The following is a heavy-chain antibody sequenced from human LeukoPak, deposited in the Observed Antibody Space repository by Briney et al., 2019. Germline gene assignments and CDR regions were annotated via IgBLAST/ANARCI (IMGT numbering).Heavy chain of an antibody. D-gene: IGHD6-13*01. J-gene: IGHJ4*02. CDR2: ISSSSSTI. CDR1: GFTFSSYS. CDR3: ARDRPVVYSSIPGVIDY. V-gene: IGHV3-48*04. Sequence: GGSLRLSCAASGFTFSSYSMNWVRQAPGKGLEWVSYISSSSSTIYYADSVKGGFTISRDNAKNSLYLQMNSLRAEDTAVYYCARDRPVVYSSIPGVIDYWGQGTLVTVSS.